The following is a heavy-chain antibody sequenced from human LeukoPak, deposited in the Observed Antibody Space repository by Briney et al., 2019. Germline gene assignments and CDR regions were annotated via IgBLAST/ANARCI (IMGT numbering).Heavy chain of an antibody. CDR3: AKGGGTMVRGVRDYYMEV. Sequence: GGSLRLSCAASGFTFSSYGMHWVRQAPGKGLEWVAFIRYDGSNKYYADSVKGRFTISRDNSKNTLYLQMNSLRAEDTAVYYCAKGGGTMVRGVRDYYMEVWGKGTTVTISS. CDR2: IRYDGSNK. CDR1: GFTFSSYG. D-gene: IGHD3-10*01. J-gene: IGHJ6*03. V-gene: IGHV3-30*02.